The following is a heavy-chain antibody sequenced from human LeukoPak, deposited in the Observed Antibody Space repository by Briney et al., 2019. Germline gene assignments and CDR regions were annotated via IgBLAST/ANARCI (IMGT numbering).Heavy chain of an antibody. CDR2: IRSDGRNK. D-gene: IGHD1-26*01. Sequence: GGSLRLSCAASGFTFSTYGMHWVRQAPGKGLEWVTFIRSDGRNKDYADSVKGRFTISRDTSKNTLYLQMNSLRAEDTAVYYCATSGNYPWYFDYWGQGTLVTVSS. V-gene: IGHV3-30*02. CDR1: GFTFSTYG. CDR3: ATSGNYPWYFDY. J-gene: IGHJ4*02.